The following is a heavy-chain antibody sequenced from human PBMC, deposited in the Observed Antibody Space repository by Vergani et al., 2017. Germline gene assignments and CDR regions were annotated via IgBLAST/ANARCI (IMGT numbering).Heavy chain of an antibody. V-gene: IGHV3-30*02. D-gene: IGHD1-26*01. J-gene: IGHJ6*02. CDR1: GYTFGLFD. CDR3: AKKGGSLYYYGVDV. Sequence: QEQLLQSGADVVKPGGSLRFSCIGSGYTFGLFDMHWVGQAPGKGLAWVALIRYDGSNPQYKDPVKGRFTIYRDNSKDTLFLQMTGLRPEDTGTYFCAKKGGSLYYYGVDVWGQGTTITVSS. CDR2: IRYDGSNP.